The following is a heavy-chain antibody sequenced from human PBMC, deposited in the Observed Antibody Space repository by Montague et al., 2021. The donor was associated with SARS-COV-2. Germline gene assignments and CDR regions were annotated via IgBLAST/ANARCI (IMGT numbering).Heavy chain of an antibody. CDR2: IYYSGST. Sequence: TLSLTCTVSGGSISSGGYYWSWIRQHPGKGLEWIGYIYYSGSTYYNPSLKSRVTISVDTSKNQFSLKLSPVTAADTAVYYCAGATRSIVVLNWFDPWGQGTLVTVSS. CDR3: AGATRSIVVLNWFDP. CDR1: GGSISSGGYY. J-gene: IGHJ5*02. D-gene: IGHD3-22*01. V-gene: IGHV4-31*03.